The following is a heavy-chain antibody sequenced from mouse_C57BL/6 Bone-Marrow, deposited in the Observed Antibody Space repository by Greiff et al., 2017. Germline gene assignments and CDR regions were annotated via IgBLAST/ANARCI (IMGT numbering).Heavy chain of an antibody. J-gene: IGHJ2*01. CDR3: ARELRPHYFDY. CDR2: IDPSDSYT. CDR1: GYTFTSYW. D-gene: IGHD3-2*02. Sequence: QVQLQQPGAELVMPGASVKLSCKASGYTFTSYWMHWVKQRPGQGLEWIGEIDPSDSYTNYNHKFKGKSTLTVEKSSSTAYMQHSSLTSEDSAVYYCARELRPHYFDYWGQGTTLTVSS. V-gene: IGHV1-69*01.